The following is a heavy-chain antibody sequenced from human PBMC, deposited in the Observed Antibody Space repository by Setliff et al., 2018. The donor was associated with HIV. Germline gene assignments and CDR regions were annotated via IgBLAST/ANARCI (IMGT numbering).Heavy chain of an antibody. J-gene: IGHJ4*02. D-gene: IGHD3-22*01. CDR1: GFTFSSYG. CDR3: VRDDNYFDTTGYYPYFDY. CDR2: IRNDGSDK. Sequence: QTGGSLRLSCAASGFTFSSYGLHWVRQAPGKGLEWVAFIRNDGSDKHYADSVKGRFTISRDNSKNTLYLQMNSLRAGDTAMYYCVRDDNYFDTTGYYPYFDYWGQGTLVTVSS. V-gene: IGHV3-30*02.